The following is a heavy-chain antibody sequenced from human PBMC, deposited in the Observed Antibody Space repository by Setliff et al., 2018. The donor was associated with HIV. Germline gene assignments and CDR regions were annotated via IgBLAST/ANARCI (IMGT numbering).Heavy chain of an antibody. V-gene: IGHV3-21*01. J-gene: IGHJ4*02. CDR3: ARGGSYYYDTSGFLDY. Sequence: PGGSLRLSCATSGFTFSNFWMTWVRQAPGKGLEWVSSISSSSTYIYYADPRKGRFTVSRYNAKDSLYLQLNSLSGEDTAVYYCARGGSYYYDTSGFLDYWGPGTLVTVSS. CDR2: ISSSSTYI. CDR1: GFTFSNFW. D-gene: IGHD3-22*01.